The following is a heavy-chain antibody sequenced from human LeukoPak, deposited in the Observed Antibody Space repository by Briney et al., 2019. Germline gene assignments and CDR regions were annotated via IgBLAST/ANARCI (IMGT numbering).Heavy chain of an antibody. CDR2: ISYDGSNK. CDR1: GFXFSSYA. D-gene: IGHD6-6*01. V-gene: IGHV3-30*18. CDR3: AKAVHSSSSWQIDY. J-gene: IGHJ4*02. Sequence: GRSLRLPCEVSGFXFSSYAMHWVRQAPGKGLEWVAVISYDGSNKYYADSVKGRFTISTDNSKNTLYLEMNSLRPEDTAVFYCAKAVHSSSSWQIDYWGQGTLVTVSS.